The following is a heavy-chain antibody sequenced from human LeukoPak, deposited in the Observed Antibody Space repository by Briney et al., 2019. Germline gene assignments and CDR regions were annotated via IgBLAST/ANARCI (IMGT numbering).Heavy chain of an antibody. CDR2: ISGSGDTT. CDR3: AKGHRLCSSGNCNSQVDS. J-gene: IGHJ5*01. CDR1: GFTFSTYA. D-gene: IGHD2-15*01. Sequence: GGSLRLSCAASGFTFSTYAMSWVRQAPGKGLEGVSVISGSGDTTYYVDSVKGRFTISRDNSKNTLSLQMNSLRADDAAVYYCAKGHRLCSSGNCNSQVDSWGHGTLVIVPS. V-gene: IGHV3-23*01.